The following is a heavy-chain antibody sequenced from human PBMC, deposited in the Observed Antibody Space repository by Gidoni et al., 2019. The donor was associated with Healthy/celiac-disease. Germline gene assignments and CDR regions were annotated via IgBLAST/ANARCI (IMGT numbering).Heavy chain of an antibody. D-gene: IGHD2-8*02. CDR2: MNPNSGYT. V-gene: IGHV1-8*01. CDR1: GYTFTSYD. Sequence: QVQLVQSGAEVKKPGASVKVSCKASGYTFTSYDINWLRQATGKGLEWMGWMNPNSGYTGYAQKFQGRVTMTRNTSISTAYMELSSLRSEDTAVYYCARGGGIVLVNGMDVWGQGTTVTVSS. CDR3: ARGGGIVLVNGMDV. J-gene: IGHJ6*02.